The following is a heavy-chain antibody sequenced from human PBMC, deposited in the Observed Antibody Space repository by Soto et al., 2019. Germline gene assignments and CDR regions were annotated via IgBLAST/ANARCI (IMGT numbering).Heavy chain of an antibody. CDR1: GFPFSRCA. CDR3: AKRGGDSGWGDFDS. J-gene: IGHJ4*02. D-gene: IGHD6-19*01. Sequence: EVQLLESGGGLVQPGGSLRLSCAASGFPFSRCAMNWVRQAPGKGLEWVSTISHSDHSTYYADSVKGRFTVSRDNSENTRYLQMNGLRAEDTAIYYCAKRGGDSGWGDFDSWGQGILVTVSS. V-gene: IGHV3-23*01. CDR2: ISHSDHST.